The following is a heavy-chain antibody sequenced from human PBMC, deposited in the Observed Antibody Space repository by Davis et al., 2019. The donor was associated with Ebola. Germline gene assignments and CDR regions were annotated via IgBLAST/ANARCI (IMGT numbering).Heavy chain of an antibody. CDR3: ARGPIATTPSGVDY. Sequence: PSETLSLTCAVYGGSFSGYYWSWIRQPPGKGLEWIGEINHSGSTNYNPSLKSRVTISVDTSKNQFSLKLSSVTAADTAVYYCARGPIATTPSGVDYWGQGTLVTASS. D-gene: IGHD6-13*01. CDR2: INHSGST. CDR1: GGSFSGYY. V-gene: IGHV4-34*01. J-gene: IGHJ4*02.